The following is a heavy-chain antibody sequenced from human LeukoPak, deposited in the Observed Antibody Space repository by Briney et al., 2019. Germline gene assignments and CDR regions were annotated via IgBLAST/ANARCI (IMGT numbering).Heavy chain of an antibody. CDR1: GYTFTAYY. J-gene: IGHJ4*02. CDR2: INPNSGGT. CDR3: ARRAGGNNYYFDY. V-gene: IGHV1-2*02. D-gene: IGHD1/OR15-1a*01. Sequence: ASVKVSRKASGYTFTAYYMHWVRQAPGQGLEWMGWINPNSGGTNYAQKFQGRVTMIRDTSISTAYMELSRLRSDDTAAYYCARRAGGNNYYFDYWGQGTLVTVSS.